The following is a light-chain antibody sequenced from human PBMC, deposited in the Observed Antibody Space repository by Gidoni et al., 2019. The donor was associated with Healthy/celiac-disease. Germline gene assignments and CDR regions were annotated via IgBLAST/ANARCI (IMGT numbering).Light chain of an antibody. CDR2: EVS. J-gene: IGLJ1*01. CDR1: SSDVGGYNY. Sequence: QSALTQPASVSGXXXQSITISCTGTSSDVGGYNYVSCNQQHPGKAPKLMIYEVSNRPSGVSNRFSGSKSGNTASLXXSGLQAEDEADYYCSSYTSSSTLGVFGXXXKVTVL. CDR3: SSYTSSSTLGV. V-gene: IGLV2-14*01.